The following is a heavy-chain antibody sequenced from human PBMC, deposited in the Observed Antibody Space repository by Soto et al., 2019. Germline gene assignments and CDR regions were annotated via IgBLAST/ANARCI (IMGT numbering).Heavy chain of an antibody. J-gene: IGHJ4*02. CDR3: AKDASYCGGDCYTFDY. Sequence: GGSLRLSCAASGFSFYDYAMHWVRQAPGKGLEWVSGISWNSGSIGYADSVKGRFTISRDKAKNSLYLQMNSLRAEDTALYYCAKDASYCGGDCYTFDYWGQGTLVTVSS. V-gene: IGHV3-9*01. CDR2: ISWNSGSI. D-gene: IGHD2-21*02. CDR1: GFSFYDYA.